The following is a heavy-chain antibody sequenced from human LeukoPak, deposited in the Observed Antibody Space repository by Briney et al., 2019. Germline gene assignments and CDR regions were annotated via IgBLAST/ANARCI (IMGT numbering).Heavy chain of an antibody. V-gene: IGHV4-61*03. Sequence: SETLSLTCSVSGGSISLSYYYWGWIRQPPGKALEWIGYIDHTGTTNYNPSLNSRVTISRDTSKNHFSLQLSSVTAADTAVYFCARGRVSSSTWHSTYYYYFYMDVWGKGTTVTVSS. CDR2: IDHTGTT. CDR3: ARGRVSSSTWHSTYYYYFYMDV. D-gene: IGHD4-11*01. CDR1: GGSISLSYYY. J-gene: IGHJ6*03.